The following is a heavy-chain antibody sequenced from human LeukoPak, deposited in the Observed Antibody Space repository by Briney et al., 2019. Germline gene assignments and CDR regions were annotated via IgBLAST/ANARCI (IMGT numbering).Heavy chain of an antibody. J-gene: IGHJ4*02. Sequence: PSETLSLTCAVYGGSFSGYYWNWIRQPPGKGLEWIGYIYYSGSTNYNPSLKSRVTISVDTSKNQFSLKLSSVTAADTAVYYCARRGYSSSWPFDYWGQGTLVTVSS. CDR1: GGSFSGYY. CDR2: IYYSGST. D-gene: IGHD6-13*01. CDR3: ARRGYSSSWPFDY. V-gene: IGHV4-59*08.